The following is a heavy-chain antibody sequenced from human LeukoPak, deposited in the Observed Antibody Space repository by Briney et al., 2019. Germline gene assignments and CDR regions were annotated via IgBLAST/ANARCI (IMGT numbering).Heavy chain of an antibody. J-gene: IGHJ4*02. Sequence: GGSLRLSCAASGFTFGSYAMSWVRQAPGEGLEWVSAISGSGGSTYYADSVKGRFTISRDNSKNTLYLQMNSLRAEDTAVYYCASPAITPYYYDSSGYTYYWGQGTLVTVSS. V-gene: IGHV3-23*01. CDR2: ISGSGGST. CDR1: GFTFGSYA. CDR3: ASPAITPYYYDSSGYTYY. D-gene: IGHD3-22*01.